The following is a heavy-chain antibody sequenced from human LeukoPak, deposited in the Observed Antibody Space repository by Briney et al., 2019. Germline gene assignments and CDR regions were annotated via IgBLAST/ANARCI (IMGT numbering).Heavy chain of an antibody. V-gene: IGHV3-23*01. CDR1: GFTFSSYG. D-gene: IGHD1-26*01. CDR2: ISGSGGST. J-gene: IGHJ6*03. CDR3: ASPSGSYYDYYYYYYMEV. Sequence: GGTLRLSCAASGFTFSSYGMSWVRQAPGKGLEWVSAISGSGGSTYYADSVKGRFTISRDNSKNTLYLQMNSLRAEDTAVYYRASPSGSYYDYYYYYYMEVWGKGTAVTVSS.